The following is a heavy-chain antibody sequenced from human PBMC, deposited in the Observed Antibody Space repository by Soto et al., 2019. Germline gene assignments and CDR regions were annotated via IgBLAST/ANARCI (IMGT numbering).Heavy chain of an antibody. D-gene: IGHD4-17*01. CDR3: TGDADYGVRRGGMAV. Sequence: QVRLEESGPGLVKPSETLSLICSVSGGSVNNANYFWNWIRHHPENGLEWIGYIYYSGSTRYNPSFKTRATLSIDTSKNQFSLRLSSVTVADTGAYFCTGDADYGVRRGGMAVSGRGTTVTVSS. J-gene: IGHJ6*02. V-gene: IGHV4-31*03. CDR1: GGSVNNANYF. CDR2: IYYSGST.